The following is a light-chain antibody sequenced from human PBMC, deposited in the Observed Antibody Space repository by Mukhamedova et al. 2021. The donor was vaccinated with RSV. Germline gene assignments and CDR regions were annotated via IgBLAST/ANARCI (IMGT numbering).Light chain of an antibody. J-gene: IGLJ2*01. V-gene: IGLV2-14*01. CDR2: EVS. CDR3: SSYTISSSVV. Sequence: HHPGKAPKLMIYEVSHRPSGGSNRVSGSKSGNTASLTISGLQAEGEAEYYCSSYTISSSVVFGRGTTLTVL.